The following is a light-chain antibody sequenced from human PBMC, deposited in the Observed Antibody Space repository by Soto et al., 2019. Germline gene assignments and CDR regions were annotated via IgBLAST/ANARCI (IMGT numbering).Light chain of an antibody. V-gene: IGKV3-20*01. Sequence: DIVLTQSPGTLSLSPGERATLSCRASQSVSSSYLAWYQQKPGQAPRLLIYGASSRATVIPDRFSGSGSGKYFTLTSSRLEPEDVAVYYCQQYGSSYTFGQGTKLEIK. J-gene: IGKJ2*01. CDR2: GAS. CDR3: QQYGSSYT. CDR1: QSVSSSY.